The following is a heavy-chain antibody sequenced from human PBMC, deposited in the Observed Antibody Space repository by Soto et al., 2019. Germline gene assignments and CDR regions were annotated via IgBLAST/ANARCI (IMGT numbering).Heavy chain of an antibody. J-gene: IGHJ3*02. CDR1: NASISSRKW. D-gene: IGHD3-10*01. V-gene: IGHV4-4*02. CDR2: IYHSGSI. CDR3: ASKFGELLADAFDI. Sequence: QVQLQESGPGLVKPSGTLSLTCTVSNASISSRKWWTWVRQTPGKGLEWIGEIYHSGSINHNPSLKSRVTISVDKSNPQCSLKMTSVTAADTAVYYCASKFGELLADAFDIWGQGTVVTVSS.